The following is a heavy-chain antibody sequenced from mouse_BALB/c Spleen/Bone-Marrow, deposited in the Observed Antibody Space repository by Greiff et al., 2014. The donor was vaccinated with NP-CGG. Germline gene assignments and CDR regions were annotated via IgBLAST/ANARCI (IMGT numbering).Heavy chain of an antibody. CDR1: GYTFSSYW. CDR2: ILPGSGST. CDR3: ARAYYVIYDAMDY. Sequence: QVQLKESGAELMKPGASMKISCKATGYTFSSYWIEWVKQRPGHGLEWIGEILPGSGSTNYNERFKGKATFTADTSSNTAYMQLSSLTSEDSAVYYCARAYYVIYDAMDYWGQGTSVTVSS. J-gene: IGHJ4*01. V-gene: IGHV1-9*01. D-gene: IGHD2-10*01.